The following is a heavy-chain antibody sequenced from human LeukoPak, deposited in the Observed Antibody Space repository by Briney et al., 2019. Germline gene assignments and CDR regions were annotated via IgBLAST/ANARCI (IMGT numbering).Heavy chain of an antibody. CDR2: INAGNGNT. J-gene: IGHJ6*04. CDR1: GYTCTSYA. D-gene: IGHD3-10*01. V-gene: IGHV1-3*01. Sequence: ASVKVSCKASGYTCTSYAMHWVRQAPGQRLEWMGWINAGNGNTKYSQKFQGRVTIARDTSASTAYMELSSLRSEDTAVYYCARVKADRGYYYGMDVWGKGTTVTVSS. CDR3: ARVKADRGYYYGMDV.